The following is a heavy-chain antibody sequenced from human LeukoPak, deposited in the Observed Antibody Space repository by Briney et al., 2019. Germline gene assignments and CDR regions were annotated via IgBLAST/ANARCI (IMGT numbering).Heavy chain of an antibody. CDR2: ISTSSSYI. CDR3: TKTRMYNYDSRDFDY. Sequence: GGSLKLSCAGSGFTFSTYSMNWVRQAPGKGLEWVSSISTSSSYIFYADSVKGRFTISRDNAKNSLFLQMNSLRAEDTAVYYCTKTRMYNYDSRDFDYWGQGTLVTVSS. V-gene: IGHV3-21*01. CDR1: GFTFSTYS. D-gene: IGHD3-22*01. J-gene: IGHJ4*02.